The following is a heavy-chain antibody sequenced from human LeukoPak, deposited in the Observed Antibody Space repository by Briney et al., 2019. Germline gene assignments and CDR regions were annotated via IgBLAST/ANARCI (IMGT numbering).Heavy chain of an antibody. CDR2: IVVSSGNT. J-gene: IGHJ3*02. CDR1: GFTFTSSA. D-gene: IGHD2-21*02. V-gene: IGHV1-58*02. Sequence: SVKVSCKASGFTFTSSAMHWVRQARGQRLEWIGWIVVSSGNTNYAQKFQERVTITRDMSTSTAYMELSSLRSEDTAVYYCAADIVVVTATRDLDAFDIWGQGTMVTVSS. CDR3: AADIVVVTATRDLDAFDI.